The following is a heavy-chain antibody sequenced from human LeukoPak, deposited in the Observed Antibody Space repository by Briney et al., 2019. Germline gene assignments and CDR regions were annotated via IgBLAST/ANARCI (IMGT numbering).Heavy chain of an antibody. Sequence: GGSLRLSCAAAGLTLSSRWMHWVRQVPGKGLVSLSRIESDGRTAYADSVKVRFIISRDNAKNTLYLQMTSLRVEDTAVYYCARDGRGPDYWGQGTLVTVSS. CDR3: ARDGRGPDY. CDR2: IESDGRT. D-gene: IGHD3/OR15-3a*01. CDR1: GLTLSSRW. V-gene: IGHV3-74*01. J-gene: IGHJ4*02.